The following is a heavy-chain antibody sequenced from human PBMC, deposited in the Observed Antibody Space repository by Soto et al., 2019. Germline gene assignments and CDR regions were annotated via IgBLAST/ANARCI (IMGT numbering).Heavy chain of an antibody. D-gene: IGHD5-18*01. Sequence: GGSLRLSCAASGFTVSSNYMSWVHQAPGKGLEWVSVIYSGGSTYYADSVKGRFTISRDNSKNTLYLQMNSLRAEDTAVYYCASTTAFVYYGMDVWGQGTTVTVSS. CDR2: IYSGGST. CDR3: ASTTAFVYYGMDV. CDR1: GFTVSSNY. V-gene: IGHV3-53*01. J-gene: IGHJ6*02.